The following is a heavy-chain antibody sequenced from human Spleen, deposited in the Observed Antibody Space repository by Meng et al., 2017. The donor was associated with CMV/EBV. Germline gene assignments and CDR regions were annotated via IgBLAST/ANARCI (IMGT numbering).Heavy chain of an antibody. J-gene: IGHJ4*02. CDR2: ISAHNGNT. CDR1: GYTFTNYG. CDR3: ARDRDGYHY. Sequence: ASVKVSCKASGYTFTNYGISWVRQAPGQGLEWMGWISAHNGNTDYAQKFQGRVTMTTDTSTSTAYMELSSLRSEDTAVYYCARDRDGYHYWGQGTLVTVSS. D-gene: IGHD5-24*01. V-gene: IGHV1-18*01.